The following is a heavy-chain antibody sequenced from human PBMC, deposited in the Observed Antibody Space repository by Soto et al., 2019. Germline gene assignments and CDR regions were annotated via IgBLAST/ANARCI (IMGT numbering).Heavy chain of an antibody. CDR2: IKQDGSEK. V-gene: IGHV3-7*01. Sequence: EVQLVESGGGLVQPGGSLRLSCAASGFTFSSYWMSWVRQAPGKGLEWVANIKQDGSEKYYVDSVKGRFTISRDNAKNSLYLQMNSLRAEDTAVYYCARGSDFWRCYDLGWFDPWGQGTLVTVSS. CDR3: ARGSDFWRCYDLGWFDP. D-gene: IGHD3-3*01. J-gene: IGHJ5*02. CDR1: GFTFSSYW.